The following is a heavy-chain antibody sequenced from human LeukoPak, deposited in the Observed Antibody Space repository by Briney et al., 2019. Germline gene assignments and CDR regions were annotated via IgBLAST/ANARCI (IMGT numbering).Heavy chain of an antibody. CDR3: ARDRGSTYYYDSSGYFH. V-gene: IGHV1-2*02. CDR2: INPNNGGT. D-gene: IGHD3-22*01. J-gene: IGHJ4*02. Sequence: ASVKVSCKASGYSFTGYYINWVRQAPGQGLEWMGWINPNNGGTNQLQKFQGRVTMTRDTSISTAYMELSRLRSDDTAVYYCARDRGSTYYYDSSGYFHWGQGTLVTVSS. CDR1: GYSFTGYY.